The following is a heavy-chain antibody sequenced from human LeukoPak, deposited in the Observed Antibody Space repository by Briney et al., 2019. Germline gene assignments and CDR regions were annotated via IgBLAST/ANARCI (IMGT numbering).Heavy chain of an antibody. CDR3: ARDLSEHTIFGVVIIPGWFDP. CDR1: GYTLTELS. Sequence: ASVKVSCKVSGYTLTELSMHWVRQAPGKGLEWMGGFDPEDGETIYAQKFQGRVTMTEDTSTDTAYMELSSLRSEDTAVYYCARDLSEHTIFGVVIIPGWFDPWGQGTLVTVSS. J-gene: IGHJ5*02. V-gene: IGHV1-24*01. CDR2: FDPEDGET. D-gene: IGHD3-3*01.